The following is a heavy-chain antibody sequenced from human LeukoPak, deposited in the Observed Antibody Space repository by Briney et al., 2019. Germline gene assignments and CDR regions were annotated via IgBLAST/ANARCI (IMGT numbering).Heavy chain of an antibody. CDR1: GFTFDDYS. CDR2: ISSSSSYI. CDR3: ARDAPRRAFDI. J-gene: IGHJ3*02. V-gene: IGHV3-21*01. Sequence: GGSLRLSCAASGFTFDDYSMNWVRQAPGKGLEWVSSISSSSSYIYYADSVKGRFTISRDNAKNSLYLQMNSLRAEDTAVYYCARDAPRRAFDIWGQGTMVTVSS.